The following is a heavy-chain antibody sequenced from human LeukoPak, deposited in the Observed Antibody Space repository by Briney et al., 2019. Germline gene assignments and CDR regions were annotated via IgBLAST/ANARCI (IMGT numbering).Heavy chain of an antibody. V-gene: IGHV5-51*01. CDR1: GYSFTSYW. J-gene: IGHJ4*02. CDR2: IYPGDSDT. CDR3: ARLVHYYDSSGYSYYFVY. D-gene: IGHD3-22*01. Sequence: GESLQISCQGSGYSFTSYWIGWVRQMPGKGLEWMGIIYPGDSDTRYSPSFQGQVTISADKSISTAYLQWSSLKASDTAMYYCARLVHYYDSSGYSYYFVYWGQGTLVTVSS.